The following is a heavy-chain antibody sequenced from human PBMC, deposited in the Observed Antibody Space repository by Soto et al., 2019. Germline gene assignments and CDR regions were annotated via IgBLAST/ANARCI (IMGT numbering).Heavy chain of an antibody. CDR2: ISYDGSNK. CDR1: GFTFSSYA. D-gene: IGHD4-17*01. Sequence: QVQLVESGGGVVQPGRSLRLSCAASGFTFSSYAMHWVRQAPGKGLEWVAVISYDGSNKYYADSVKGRFTISRDNSKNTLYLQMNSLRAEDTAVYYCARGEEYGDYVEVGDYWGQGTLVTVSS. J-gene: IGHJ4*02. V-gene: IGHV3-30-3*01. CDR3: ARGEEYGDYVEVGDY.